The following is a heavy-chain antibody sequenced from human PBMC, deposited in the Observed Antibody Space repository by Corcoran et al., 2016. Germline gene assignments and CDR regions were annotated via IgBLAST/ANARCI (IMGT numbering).Heavy chain of an antibody. CDR3: AREGGNYYDSSGPLDY. Sequence: EVQLVESGGGLIQPGGSLRLSCAASGFTVSSNYMSWVRQAPGKGLEWVSVIYSGGSTYYADSVKGRFTISRDNSKNTLYLQMNSLRAEDTVVYYCAREGGNYYDSSGPLDYWGQGTLVTVSS. CDR1: GFTVSSNY. V-gene: IGHV3-53*01. CDR2: IYSGGST. D-gene: IGHD3-22*01. J-gene: IGHJ4*02.